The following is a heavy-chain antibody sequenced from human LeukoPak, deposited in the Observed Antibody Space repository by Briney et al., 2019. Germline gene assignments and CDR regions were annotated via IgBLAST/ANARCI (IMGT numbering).Heavy chain of an antibody. J-gene: IGHJ4*02. CDR2: ISYDGSNK. V-gene: IGHV3-30*18. D-gene: IGHD3-22*01. Sequence: GGSLRLSCAASGFTFSSYGMHWVRQAPGKGLEWVAIISYDGSNKYYADSVKGRFTISRDNSKNTLYLQMNSLRDEDSALYYCAKHLLRDYDSRRNFDYWGQGSLVTVSS. CDR3: AKHLLRDYDSRRNFDY. CDR1: GFTFSSYG.